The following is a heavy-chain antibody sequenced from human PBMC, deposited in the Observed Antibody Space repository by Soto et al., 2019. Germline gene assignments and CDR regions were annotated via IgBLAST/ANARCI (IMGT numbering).Heavy chain of an antibody. D-gene: IGHD1-26*01. CDR2: ISYDGSNK. CDR1: GLTFSRYG. V-gene: IGHV3-30*03. CDR3: ARSPYSVSYLAYFDY. Sequence: QVQLVESGGGVVQPGRSLRLSCAAYGLTFSRYGMNWVRQAPGKGLEWVAVISYDGSNKYYADSVKGRFTISRDNSKNTLYLQMNSLRAEDTAVYYCARSPYSVSYLAYFDYWGQGTLVTVSS. J-gene: IGHJ4*02.